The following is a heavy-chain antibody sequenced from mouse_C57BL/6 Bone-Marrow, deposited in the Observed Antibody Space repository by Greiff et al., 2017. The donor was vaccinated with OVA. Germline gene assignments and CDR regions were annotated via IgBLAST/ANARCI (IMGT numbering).Heavy chain of an antibody. CDR3: TRGYSNYYAMDY. J-gene: IGHJ4*01. CDR1: GYTFTDYE. V-gene: IGHV1-15*01. Sequence: QVQLQQSGAELVRPGASVTLSCKASGYTFTDYEMHWVKQTPVTGLAWIGALDPETGGTAYNQKFKGKAILTADKSSSTAYMELRSLTSEDSAFYYCTRGYSNYYAMDYWGQGTSVTVSS. D-gene: IGHD2-5*01. CDR2: LDPETGGT.